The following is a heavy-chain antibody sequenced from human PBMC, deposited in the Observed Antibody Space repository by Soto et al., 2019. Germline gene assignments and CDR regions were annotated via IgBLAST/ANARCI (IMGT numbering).Heavy chain of an antibody. D-gene: IGHD2-2*01. CDR1: GFTFGDYA. V-gene: IGHV3-49*03. CDR2: IRSKAYGGTT. CDR3: NRDRGRYCSSTSCYHYYYGVDV. Sequence: GGSLRVSCTASGFTFGDYAMSWFRQAPGKGLEWVGFIRSKAYGGTTEYAASVKGRFTISRDDSKGIAYLQMNSLKTEDTAVYYCNRDRGRYCSSTSCYHYYYGVDVWGQGTTVTVSS. J-gene: IGHJ6*02.